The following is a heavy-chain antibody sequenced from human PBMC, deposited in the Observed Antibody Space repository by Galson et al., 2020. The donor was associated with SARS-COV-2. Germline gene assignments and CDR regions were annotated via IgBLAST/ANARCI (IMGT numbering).Heavy chain of an antibody. V-gene: IGHV1-18*01. CDR3: AKTSRLLNCGGDCYPSD. CDR2: ISTYNGNT. D-gene: IGHD2-21*02. Sequence: ASVKVSCSPSGDTFTNYGLSWVRQAPGQGLEWMGWISTYNGNTNYAQNLQDRVTLTTDTSTNTAYMELRSLRSDDTAVYYCAKTSRLLNCGGDCYPSDWGQGTLVTVSS. CDR1: GDTFTNYG. J-gene: IGHJ4*02.